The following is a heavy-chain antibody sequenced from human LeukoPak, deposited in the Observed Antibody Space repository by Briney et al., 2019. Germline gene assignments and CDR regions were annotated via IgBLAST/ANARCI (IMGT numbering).Heavy chain of an antibody. CDR1: GFAFSGYA. D-gene: IGHD3-10*01. CDR3: AKALAFSMVRDVFITDFDY. J-gene: IGHJ4*02. V-gene: IGHV3-23*01. Sequence: GGSLRLSCAASGFAFSGYAMNWVRQAPGKGLEWVSGINAIGITTNYADSVKGRFTITRDNSENTLRMQMSSLRAEVTAVYYCAKALAFSMVRDVFITDFDYWGQGTLVTVSS. CDR2: INAIGITT.